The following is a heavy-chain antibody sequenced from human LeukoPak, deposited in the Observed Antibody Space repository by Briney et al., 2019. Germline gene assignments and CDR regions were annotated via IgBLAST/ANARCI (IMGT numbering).Heavy chain of an antibody. CDR1: GFTFSSYA. J-gene: IGHJ4*02. V-gene: IGHV3-66*02. CDR2: IYSGGST. Sequence: PGGSLRLSCAASGFTFSSYAMSWVRQAPGKGLEWVSVIYSGGSTYYADSVKGRFTISRDNSKNTLYLQMNSLRAEDTAVYYCARGVYSYGPLYFDYWGQGTLVTVSS. D-gene: IGHD5-18*01. CDR3: ARGVYSYGPLYFDY.